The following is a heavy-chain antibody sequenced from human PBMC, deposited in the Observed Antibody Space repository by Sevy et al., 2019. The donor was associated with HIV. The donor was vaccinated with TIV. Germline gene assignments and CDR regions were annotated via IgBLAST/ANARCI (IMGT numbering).Heavy chain of an antibody. D-gene: IGHD6-25*01. CDR2: ISSSGSTI. Sequence: RGCLRLSCAASGFTFSDYYMSWIRQAPGKGLERVSYISSSGSTIYYADSVKGRFTISRDNAKNSLYLQMNSLRAEDTAVYYCARDPRSRLGAVDYWGQGTLVTVSS. J-gene: IGHJ4*02. CDR3: ARDPRSRLGAVDY. V-gene: IGHV3-11*01. CDR1: GFTFSDYY.